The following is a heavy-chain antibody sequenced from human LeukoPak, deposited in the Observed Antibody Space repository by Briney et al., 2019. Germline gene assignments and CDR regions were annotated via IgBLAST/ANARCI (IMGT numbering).Heavy chain of an antibody. CDR1: GGSISSSSYY. V-gene: IGHV4-39*07. CDR2: IYHSGST. D-gene: IGHD2-2*01. J-gene: IGHJ4*02. CDR3: ARREWSDCSSTSGQKDY. Sequence: SETLSLTCTVSGGSISSSSYYWGWIRQPPGKGLEWIGSIYHSGSTYYNPSLKSRVTISVDTSKNQFSLKLSSVTPADTAVSYCARREWSDCSSTSGQKDYLGQGTLVTVSS.